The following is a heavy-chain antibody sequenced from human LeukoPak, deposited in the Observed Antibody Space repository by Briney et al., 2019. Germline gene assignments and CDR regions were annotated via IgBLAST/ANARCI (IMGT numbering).Heavy chain of an antibody. CDR2: IKQDGSEK. CDR1: GFTFSNYW. CDR3: ARVPPSSGWYPDY. D-gene: IGHD6-19*01. Sequence: GGSLRLSCAASGFTFSNYWMTWVRQAPGKGLEWVANIKQDGSEKYYVDSVKGRFTISRDNAKNSLYLQMNSLRVEDMAVYYCARVPPSSGWYPDYWGQGTLVTVSS. J-gene: IGHJ4*02. V-gene: IGHV3-7*01.